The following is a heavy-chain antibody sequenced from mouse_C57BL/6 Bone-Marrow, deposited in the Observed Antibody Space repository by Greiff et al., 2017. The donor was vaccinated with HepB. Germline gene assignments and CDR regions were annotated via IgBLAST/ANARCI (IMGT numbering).Heavy chain of an antibody. CDR2: INPSNGGT. D-gene: IGHD6-1*01. J-gene: IGHJ4*01. CDR1: GYTFTSYW. V-gene: IGHV1-53*01. CDR3: ARLAPLCGYAMDY. Sequence: VQLQQPGTELVKPGASVKLSCKASGYTFTSYWMHWVKQRPGQGLEWIGNINPSNGGTNYNEKFKSKATLTVDKSSSTAYMQRSSLTSEDSAVYYCARLAPLCGYAMDYWGQGTSVTVSS.